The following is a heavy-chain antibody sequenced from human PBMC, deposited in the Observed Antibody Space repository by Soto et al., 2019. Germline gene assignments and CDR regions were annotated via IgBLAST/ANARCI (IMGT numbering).Heavy chain of an antibody. CDR1: GFTFSGSA. J-gene: IGHJ4*02. Sequence: EVQLVESGGGLVQPGGSLKLSCAASGFTFSGSAMHWVRQASGKGLEWVGRVRSKADSYATAYAASVKGRFTISRDDSKHTAYLQMNSLKTEDTAVYYCTSTPAVDGTLAWGKGTLVTVSA. V-gene: IGHV3-73*02. D-gene: IGHD6-19*01. CDR3: TSTPAVDGTLA. CDR2: VRSKADSYAT.